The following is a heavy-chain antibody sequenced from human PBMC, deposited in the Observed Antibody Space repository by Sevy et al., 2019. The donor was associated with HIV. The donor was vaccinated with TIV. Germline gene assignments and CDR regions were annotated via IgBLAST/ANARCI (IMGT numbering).Heavy chain of an antibody. CDR3: ARAFYYDSSGYYYDY. J-gene: IGHJ4*02. CDR1: GYTFTGYY. Sequence: ASVKVSCKASGYTFTGYYMHWVRQAPGQGLEWMGWINPKSGGTNYAQKFQGRVTMTRDTSISTAYMELSRLISDDTAVYYCARAFYYDSSGYYYDYWGQGTLVTVSS. CDR2: INPKSGGT. V-gene: IGHV1-2*02. D-gene: IGHD3-22*01.